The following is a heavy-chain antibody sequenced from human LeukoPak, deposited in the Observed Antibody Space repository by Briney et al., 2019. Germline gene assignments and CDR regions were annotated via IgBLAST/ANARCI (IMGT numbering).Heavy chain of an antibody. Sequence: SETLSLTCAVYGGSFSGYYWRWIRQPPGKGLEWCGEINHSGGTNYNPSLKSRVTISVDTSKIQFSLKLSSVTAADTAVYYCARVRLLWFGRNWLDPGGQGTLVTVSS. D-gene: IGHD3-10*01. CDR2: INHSGGT. J-gene: IGHJ5*02. V-gene: IGHV4-34*01. CDR3: ARVRLLWFGRNWLDP. CDR1: GGSFSGYY.